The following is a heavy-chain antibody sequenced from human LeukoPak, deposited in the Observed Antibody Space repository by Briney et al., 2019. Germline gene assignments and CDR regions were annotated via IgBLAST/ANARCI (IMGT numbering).Heavy chain of an antibody. J-gene: IGHJ5*02. CDR3: AKDESQRITMVRGVMRWFDP. CDR1: GFIFSSYG. Sequence: GSLRLSCAASGFIFSSYGMHWVRQAPGKGLEWVAVISYDGSNKYYADSVKGRFTISRDNSKNTLYLQMNSLRAEDTAVYYCAKDESQRITMVRGVMRWFDPWGQGTLVTVSS. V-gene: IGHV3-30*18. D-gene: IGHD3-10*01. CDR2: ISYDGSNK.